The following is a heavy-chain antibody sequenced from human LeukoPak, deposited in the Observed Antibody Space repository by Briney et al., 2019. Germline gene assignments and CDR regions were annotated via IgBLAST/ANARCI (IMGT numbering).Heavy chain of an antibody. CDR2: ISSSSSYI. V-gene: IGHV3-21*01. CDR3: ARERAPDTAMVVHYYYGMDV. J-gene: IGHJ6*02. D-gene: IGHD5-18*01. Sequence: GGSLRLSCSASGFTFSNYWMSWVRQAPGKGLEWVSSISSSSSYIYYADSVKGRFTISRDNAKNSLYPQMNSLRAEDTAVYYCARERAPDTAMVVHYYYGMDVWGQGTTVTVSS. CDR1: GFTFSNYW.